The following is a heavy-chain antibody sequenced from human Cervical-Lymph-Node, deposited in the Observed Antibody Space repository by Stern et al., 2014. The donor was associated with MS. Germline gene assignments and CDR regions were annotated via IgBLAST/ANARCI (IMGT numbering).Heavy chain of an antibody. V-gene: IGHV1-69*18. D-gene: IGHD5/OR15-5a*01. J-gene: IGHJ4*02. Sequence: QLVQSGAEVKQPGSSVKVSCKASGGTFSNYAISWVRQAPGQGLEWMGTIIPSFGTTNYAQKFQARVTITADESTSTAYMELSSLRSDDTAVYYCARNQVYYFDYWGQGTMVSVSS. CDR3: ARNQVYYFDY. CDR1: GGTFSNYA. CDR2: IIPSFGTT.